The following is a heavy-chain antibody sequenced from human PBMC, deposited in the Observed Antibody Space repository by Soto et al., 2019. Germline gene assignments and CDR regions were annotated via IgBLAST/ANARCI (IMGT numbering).Heavy chain of an antibody. Sequence: QITLKESGPTLVKPTQTLTLTCTFSGFSLSTSGVGVGWIRQPPGKALEWLALIYWNDDKRYSPSLKSRLTITKDTSKNQLVLTMTIMDPVDTATDYCAHPRFLWFGDSSAGFDYWGQGTLVTVSS. CDR2: IYWNDDK. V-gene: IGHV2-5*01. CDR3: AHPRFLWFGDSSAGFDY. J-gene: IGHJ4*02. D-gene: IGHD3-10*01. CDR1: GFSLSTSGVG.